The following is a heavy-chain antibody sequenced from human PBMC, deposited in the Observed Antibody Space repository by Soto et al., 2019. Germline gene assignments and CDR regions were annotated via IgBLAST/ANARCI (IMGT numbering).Heavy chain of an antibody. J-gene: IGHJ3*02. Sequence: EVQLVESGGGLVRPGGSLRLSCAASGFTFSYYWMHWVRQAPGKGLVWVSRIHSDGSSTTYADFVKGRFIISRDNARNTLDFQMNSVRVEDTAVYYCARGYRGAFDIWGQGTVVTVSS. CDR3: ARGYRGAFDI. V-gene: IGHV3-74*01. CDR1: GFTFSYYW. CDR2: IHSDGSST. D-gene: IGHD1-1*01.